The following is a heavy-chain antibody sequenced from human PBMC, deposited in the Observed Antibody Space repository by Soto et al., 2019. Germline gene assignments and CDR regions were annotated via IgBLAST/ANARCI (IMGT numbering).Heavy chain of an antibody. D-gene: IGHD3-3*01. CDR2: IYYTGIT. CDR3: ARALDYDFWGGRNWFDP. V-gene: IGHV4-59*01. Sequence: SETLSLTCSVSGGSSTDNYRTWIRQSPGKGLEWVGYIYYTGITNYNPSLKRRVTISLDRSKNQFSLKLDSVTAADTAVYYCARALDYDFWGGRNWFDPWGQGTLVTVSS. CDR1: GGSSTDNY. J-gene: IGHJ5*02.